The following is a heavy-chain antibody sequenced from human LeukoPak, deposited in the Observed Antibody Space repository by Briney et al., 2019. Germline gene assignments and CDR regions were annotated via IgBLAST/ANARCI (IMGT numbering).Heavy chain of an antibody. CDR1: GYTFTSYD. J-gene: IGHJ6*02. V-gene: IGHV1-8*01. CDR3: ARGGTDSSSWYGDYYYYYGMDV. D-gene: IGHD6-13*01. Sequence: ASVKVSCKASGYTFTSYDINWVRQATGQGLEWMGWMNPNSGNTGYAQKFQGRVTMTRNTSISTAYMELSSLRSEDTAVYYCARGGTDSSSWYGDYYYYYGMDVWGQGTTVTVSS. CDR2: MNPNSGNT.